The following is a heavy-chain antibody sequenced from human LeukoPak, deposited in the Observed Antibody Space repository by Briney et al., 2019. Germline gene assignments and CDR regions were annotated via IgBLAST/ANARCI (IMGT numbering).Heavy chain of an antibody. CDR2: ISTSTGDT. Sequence: EASVKVSCKASGYTFTSYGISWVRQAPGQGPEWMGWISTSTGDTKYTQKLQGRVTLTTDTSTSTAYMELSSLRSDDTAVYYCARDDNYGIFVNVDYWGQGTLVTVSS. V-gene: IGHV1-18*01. CDR1: GYTFTSYG. CDR3: ARDDNYGIFVNVDY. D-gene: IGHD4-11*01. J-gene: IGHJ4*02.